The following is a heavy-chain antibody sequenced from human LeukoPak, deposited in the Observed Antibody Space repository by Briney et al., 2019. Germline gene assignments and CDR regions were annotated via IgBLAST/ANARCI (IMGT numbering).Heavy chain of an antibody. Sequence: PGGSLRLSCAASGFTFSSYTMTWVRQAPGQGLEWVANIKHDGGEKYYVDSVKGRFTISRDNAKNSLYLQMNSLRAEDTAVYYCAELGITMIGGVWGKGTTVTISS. D-gene: IGHD3-10*02. CDR1: GFTFSSYT. CDR2: IKHDGGEK. V-gene: IGHV3-7*01. J-gene: IGHJ6*04. CDR3: AELGITMIGGV.